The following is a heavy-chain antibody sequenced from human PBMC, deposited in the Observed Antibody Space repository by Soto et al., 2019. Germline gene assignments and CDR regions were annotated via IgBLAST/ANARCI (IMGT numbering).Heavy chain of an antibody. CDR2: ISSSGSTI. D-gene: IGHD2-2*01. Sequence: PGGSLRLSCAASGFTFSSYEMNWVRQVPGKGLEWVSYISSSGSTIYYADSVKGRFTISRDNAKNSLYLQMNSLRAEDTAVYYCAREYCSSTSCYYGMDVWGQGTTVTVSS. V-gene: IGHV3-48*03. J-gene: IGHJ6*02. CDR3: AREYCSSTSCYYGMDV. CDR1: GFTFSSYE.